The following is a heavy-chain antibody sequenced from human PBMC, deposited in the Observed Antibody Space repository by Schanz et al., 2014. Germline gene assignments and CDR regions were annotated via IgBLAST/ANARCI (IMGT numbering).Heavy chain of an antibody. CDR1: GYTFTSYD. D-gene: IGHD5-12*01. J-gene: IGHJ4*02. CDR2: MNPDSGNT. CDR3: ARDFSAYVGNYFDY. Sequence: QVQLVQSGAEVKKPGSSMKVSCKASGYTFTSYDFNWVRQAPGQGLEWMGWMNPDSGNTGYAQKFQGRVTMTTDTSTSTAYMELRSLRSDDTAMYYCARDFSAYVGNYFDYWGQGTLVTVSS. V-gene: IGHV1-8*01.